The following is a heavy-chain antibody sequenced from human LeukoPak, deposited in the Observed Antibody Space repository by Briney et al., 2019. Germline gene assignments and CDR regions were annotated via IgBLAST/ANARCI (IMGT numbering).Heavy chain of an antibody. J-gene: IGHJ3*02. D-gene: IGHD1-26*01. Sequence: SETLSLTCTVSGGSISSSSYYWGWIRQPPGKGLEWIGSIYYSGSTYHNPSLKSRVTISVDTSKNQFSLKLSSVTAADTAVYYCASTKGGAFDIWGQGTMVTVSS. V-gene: IGHV4-39*07. CDR3: ASTKGGAFDI. CDR2: IYYSGST. CDR1: GGSISSSSYY.